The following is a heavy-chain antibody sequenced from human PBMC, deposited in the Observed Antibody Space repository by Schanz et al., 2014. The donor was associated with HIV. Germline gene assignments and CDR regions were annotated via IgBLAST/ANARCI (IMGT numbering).Heavy chain of an antibody. J-gene: IGHJ6*02. V-gene: IGHV1-8*02. Sequence: QVQLVQSGAEVKKPVSSVKVSCKASGYTFTGYYMHWVRQAPGQGLEWMGWMNPNRGNAGFAQNFQGRVTLTRDTSITTAYMELTSLRPEDTAVYYCARERYYSSGYFDLHYYYGIDVWGQGTTVIVSS. D-gene: IGHD3-22*01. CDR1: GYTFTGYY. CDR3: ARERYYSSGYFDLHYYYGIDV. CDR2: MNPNRGNA.